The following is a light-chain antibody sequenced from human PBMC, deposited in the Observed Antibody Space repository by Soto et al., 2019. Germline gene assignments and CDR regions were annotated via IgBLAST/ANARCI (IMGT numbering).Light chain of an antibody. CDR3: QHYSSAPST. CDR2: KAS. V-gene: IGKV1-5*03. J-gene: IGKJ1*01. Sequence: DIQMTQSPSTLSGSVGDRVTITCRASQTISSLLAWYQQKPGKAPKLLIYKASTLKSGVPSRFSGSGSGTEFTLTISSLQPDDFATYYGQHYSSAPSTFDQGTEVDIK. CDR1: QTISSL.